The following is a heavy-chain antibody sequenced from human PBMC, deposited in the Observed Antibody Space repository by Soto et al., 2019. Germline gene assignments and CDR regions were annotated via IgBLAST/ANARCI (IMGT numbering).Heavy chain of an antibody. D-gene: IGHD3-10*02. CDR3: AKFSAHSMFDISSAPDY. CDR2: INTANDDT. CDR1: GYTFSSSP. Sequence: ASVKVSCKASGYTFSSSPLHWVRQAPGQRPEWMGWINTANDDTKYSQKFQDRVTLTRDNSKNTLYLQLHSLRAEDTAVYYCAKFSAHSMFDISSAPDYWGQGTLVTVSS. J-gene: IGHJ4*02. V-gene: IGHV1-3*04.